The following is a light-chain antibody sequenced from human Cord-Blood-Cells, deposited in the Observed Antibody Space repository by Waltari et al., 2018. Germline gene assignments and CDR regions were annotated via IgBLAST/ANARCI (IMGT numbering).Light chain of an antibody. CDR3: SSYTSSSTWV. J-gene: IGLJ3*02. V-gene: IGLV2-14*01. CDR1: SSDVGGHNY. Sequence: SALTQPASVSGSPGQSITISCTGTSSDVGGHNYVSWYQQHPGKAPKRMIYDVSNRPSGVSNRFSGSKSGNTASLTISGLQAEDEADYYCSSYTSSSTWVFGGGTKLTVL. CDR2: DVS.